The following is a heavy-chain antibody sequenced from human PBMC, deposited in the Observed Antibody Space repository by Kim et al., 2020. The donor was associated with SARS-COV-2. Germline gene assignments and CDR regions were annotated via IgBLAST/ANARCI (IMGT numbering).Heavy chain of an antibody. CDR1: GFTFSSYS. J-gene: IGHJ4*02. Sequence: GGSLRLSCAASGFTFSSYSMNWVRQAPGKGLEWVSSIRSSSSYIYYADSVKGRFTISRDNAKNSLYLQMNSLRAEDTAVYYCASPPYVRDYDILTGYYERTLDYWGQGTLVTVSS. V-gene: IGHV3-21*01. CDR2: IRSSSSYI. CDR3: ASPPYVRDYDILTGYYERTLDY. D-gene: IGHD3-9*01.